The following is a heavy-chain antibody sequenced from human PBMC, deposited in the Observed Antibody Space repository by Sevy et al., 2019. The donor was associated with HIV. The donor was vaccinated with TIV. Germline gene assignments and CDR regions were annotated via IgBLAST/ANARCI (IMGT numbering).Heavy chain of an antibody. CDR1: GYTFTGYY. CDR3: ARAAYPKGKAGTVTTGPKGPFFYYYYGMDV. D-gene: IGHD4-17*01. V-gene: IGHV1-2*02. CDR2: INPNSGGT. J-gene: IGHJ6*02. Sequence: ASVKVSCKASGYTFTGYYMHWVRQAPGQGLEWMGWINPNSGGTNYAQKFQGRVTMTRDTSISTAYMELSRLRSDDTAVYYCARAAYPKGKAGTVTTGPKGPFFYYYYGMDVWGQGTTVTVSS.